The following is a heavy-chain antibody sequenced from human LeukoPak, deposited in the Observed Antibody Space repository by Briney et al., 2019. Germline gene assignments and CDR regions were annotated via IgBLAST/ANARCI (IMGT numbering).Heavy chain of an antibody. CDR3: ARDHRGVRDYFDY. Sequence: PGGSLRLSCAASGFTFSSHAMNWVRQAPGKGLEWVAVISYDGSNKYYADSVKGRFTISRDNSKNTLYLQMNSLRAEDTAVYYCARDHRGVRDYFDYWGQGTLVTVSS. CDR2: ISYDGSNK. V-gene: IGHV3-30-3*01. J-gene: IGHJ4*02. CDR1: GFTFSSHA. D-gene: IGHD3-10*01.